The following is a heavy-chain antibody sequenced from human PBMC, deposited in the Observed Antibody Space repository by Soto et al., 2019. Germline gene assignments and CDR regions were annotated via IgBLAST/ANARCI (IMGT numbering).Heavy chain of an antibody. CDR3: ARVGYSSGWLPDY. CDR2: ISSSSSYI. CDR1: GFTFSSNS. V-gene: IGHV3-21*01. Sequence: PGGSLRLSCAASGFTFSSNSMKWVRQAPGKGLEWVSLISSSSSYIYYADSVKGRFTISRDNAKNSLYLQMNSLRAEDTAVYYCARVGYSSGWLPDYWRQGTLVTVSS. D-gene: IGHD6-19*01. J-gene: IGHJ4*02.